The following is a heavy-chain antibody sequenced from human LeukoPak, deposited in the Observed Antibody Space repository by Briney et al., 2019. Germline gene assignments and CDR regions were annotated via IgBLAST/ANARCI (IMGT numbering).Heavy chain of an antibody. CDR2: IYYSGST. Sequence: SQTLSLTCTVSGGSISSGGYYWSWIRQHPGKGLEWIGYIYYSGSTYYNPSLKSRVTISADTSKNQFSLKLSSVTAADTAVYYCARRYDILLGYFDYWGQGTLVTVSS. CDR3: ARRYDILLGYFDY. V-gene: IGHV4-31*03. J-gene: IGHJ4*02. CDR1: GGSISSGGYY. D-gene: IGHD3-9*01.